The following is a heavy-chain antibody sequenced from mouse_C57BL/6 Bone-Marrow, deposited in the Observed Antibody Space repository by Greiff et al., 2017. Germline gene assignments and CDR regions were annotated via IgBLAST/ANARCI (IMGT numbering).Heavy chain of an antibody. CDR1: GYTFTSYG. D-gene: IGHD1-1*01. CDR2: IYPRSGNT. CDR3: ARRRLYYYGSSWFAY. V-gene: IGHV1-81*01. J-gene: IGHJ3*01. Sequence: VQLQQSGAELARPGASVKLSCKASGYTFTSYGISWVKQRTGQGLEWIGEIYPRSGNTYYNEKFKGKATLTADKSSSTAYMELRSLTSEDSAVYFCARRRLYYYGSSWFAYWGQGTLVTVSA.